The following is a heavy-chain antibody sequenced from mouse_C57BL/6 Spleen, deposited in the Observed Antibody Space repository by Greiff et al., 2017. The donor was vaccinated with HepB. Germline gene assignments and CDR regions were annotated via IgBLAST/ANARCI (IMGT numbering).Heavy chain of an antibody. CDR1: GYSITSGYY. J-gene: IGHJ2*01. V-gene: IGHV3-6*01. CDR3: ARGKIYYDHDEEAYYFDY. Sequence: EVQLQESGPGLVKPSQSLSLTCSVTGYSITSGYYWNWIRQFPGNKLEWMGYISYDGSNNYNPSLKNRISITRDTSKNQLFLKLNSVTTEDTATYYCARGKIYYDHDEEAYYFDYWGQGTTLTVSS. D-gene: IGHD2-4*01. CDR2: ISYDGSN.